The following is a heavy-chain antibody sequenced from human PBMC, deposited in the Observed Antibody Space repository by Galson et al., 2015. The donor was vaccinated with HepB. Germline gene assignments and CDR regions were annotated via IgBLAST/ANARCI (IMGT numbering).Heavy chain of an antibody. CDR3: AKGYGSGSYTLDY. CDR2: ISGSGGST. J-gene: IGHJ4*02. D-gene: IGHD3-10*01. Sequence: SLRLSCAASGFTFSSYAMSWVRQAPGKGLEWVSAISGSGGSTYYEDSVKGRFTISRDNSKNTLYLQMNSLRAEDTAVYYCAKGYGSGSYTLDYWGQGTLVTVSS. V-gene: IGHV3-23*01. CDR1: GFTFSSYA.